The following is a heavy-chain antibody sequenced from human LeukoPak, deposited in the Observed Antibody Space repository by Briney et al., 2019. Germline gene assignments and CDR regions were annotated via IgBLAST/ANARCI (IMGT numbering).Heavy chain of an antibody. Sequence: GGSLRLSCAASAFTFSSYWMHWVRQAPGKGLVWVSRIKSDGSITTYADSVKGRFTISRDNAKNTLYLQMNSLRAEVTALYYCAGGRGASYYDYWGQGTLVTVFS. D-gene: IGHD4/OR15-4a*01. CDR1: AFTFSSYW. V-gene: IGHV3-74*01. CDR2: IKSDGSIT. CDR3: AGGRGASYYDY. J-gene: IGHJ4*02.